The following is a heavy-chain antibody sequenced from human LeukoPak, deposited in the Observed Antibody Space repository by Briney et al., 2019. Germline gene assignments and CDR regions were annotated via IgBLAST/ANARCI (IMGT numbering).Heavy chain of an antibody. CDR1: GFIVSANY. Sequence: GGSLRLSCAASGFIVSANYMSWVRQAPGKRLEYVSLISSGGSTYYADSVKGRFTISRDNSKNTMYLQMNSLRAEDTAVYYCARASTIFGVVRFFDYWGQGTLVTVSS. CDR2: ISSGGST. J-gene: IGHJ4*02. V-gene: IGHV3-66*02. CDR3: ARASTIFGVVRFFDY. D-gene: IGHD3-3*01.